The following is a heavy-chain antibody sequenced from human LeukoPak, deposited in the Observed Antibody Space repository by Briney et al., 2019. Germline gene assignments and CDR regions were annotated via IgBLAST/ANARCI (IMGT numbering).Heavy chain of an antibody. D-gene: IGHD5-12*01. CDR1: GYTFTSYG. V-gene: IGHV1-18*01. Sequence: GASVKVSCKASGYTFTSYGISWVRQAPGQGIEWMGWISAYNGNTNYAQKLQGRVTMTTDTSTSTAYMELRSLRSDDTAVYYCARDQSGYSGYDSGTNFDYWGQGTLVTVSS. CDR3: ARDQSGYSGYDSGTNFDY. J-gene: IGHJ4*02. CDR2: ISAYNGNT.